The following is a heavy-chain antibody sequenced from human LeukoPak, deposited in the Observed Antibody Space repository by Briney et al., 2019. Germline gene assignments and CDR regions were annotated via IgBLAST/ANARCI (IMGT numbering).Heavy chain of an antibody. CDR3: AKDYPFDYYYDSSAYFLY. CDR2: IVGSGGST. Sequence: GSLRLSCAASGFTFSSYAMSWVRQAPGKGLEWVSVIVGSGGSTYYADSVKGRFTISRDNAKNTLYLQMYSLRAEDTALYYCAKDYPFDYYYDSSAYFLYWGQGTLVTVFS. CDR1: GFTFSSYA. V-gene: IGHV3-23*01. J-gene: IGHJ4*02. D-gene: IGHD3-22*01.